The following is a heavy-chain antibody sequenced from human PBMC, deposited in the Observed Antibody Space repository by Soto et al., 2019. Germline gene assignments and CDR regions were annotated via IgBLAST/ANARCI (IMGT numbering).Heavy chain of an antibody. Sequence: TGGSLRLSCAASGFTFSSYAMHWVRQAPGKGLEWVAVISYDGSNKYYADSVKGRFTISRDNSKNTLYLQMNSLRAEDTAVYYCARDWYSSSWDYYYYGMDVWGQGTTVTVSS. CDR2: ISYDGSNK. D-gene: IGHD6-6*01. V-gene: IGHV3-30-3*01. CDR3: ARDWYSSSWDYYYYGMDV. J-gene: IGHJ6*02. CDR1: GFTFSSYA.